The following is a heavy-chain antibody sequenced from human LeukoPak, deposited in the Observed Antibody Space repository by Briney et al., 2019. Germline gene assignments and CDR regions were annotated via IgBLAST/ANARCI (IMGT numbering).Heavy chain of an antibody. J-gene: IGHJ4*02. CDR2: INPSGGST. CDR3: ARTFTVATTFDY. CDR1: GYTFTTYY. V-gene: IGHV1-46*01. D-gene: IGHD5-12*01. Sequence: ASVKVSCKASGYTFTTYYMHWVRQAPGQGLEWMGIINPSGGSTSYAQKFQGRVTMTRDTSTSTAYMELRSLRSDDTAVYYCARTFTVATTFDYWGQGTLVTVSS.